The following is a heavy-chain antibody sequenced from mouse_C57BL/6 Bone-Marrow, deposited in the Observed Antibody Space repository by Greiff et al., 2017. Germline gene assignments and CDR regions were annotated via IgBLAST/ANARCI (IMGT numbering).Heavy chain of an antibody. CDR1: GYTFTSYG. Sequence: VQLQQSGAELARPGASVKLSCKASGYTFTSYGISWVKQRTGQGLEWIGEICPRSGNTYYNEKFKGKARLPADKSYSTAYIELRSLPSEDSAVYFCARRYYGSPYYFDYWGQGTTLTVSS. CDR3: ARRYYGSPYYFDY. V-gene: IGHV1-81*01. CDR2: ICPRSGNT. D-gene: IGHD1-1*01. J-gene: IGHJ2*01.